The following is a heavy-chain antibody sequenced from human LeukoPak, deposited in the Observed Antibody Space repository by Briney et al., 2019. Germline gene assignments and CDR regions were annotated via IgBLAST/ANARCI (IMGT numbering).Heavy chain of an antibody. D-gene: IGHD2-15*01. J-gene: IGHJ6*03. CDR3: ARSVEGYCRGGSCYYYSYYMDV. CDR2: INPNSGGT. V-gene: IGHV1-2*02. Sequence: ASVKVSCKASGYTFTSYGISWVRQAPGQGLEWMGWINPNSGGTNYAQKFQGRVTMTRDTSISTAYMELSRLRSDDTAVYYCARSVEGYCRGGSCYYYSYYMDVWGKGTTVTVSS. CDR1: GYTFTSYG.